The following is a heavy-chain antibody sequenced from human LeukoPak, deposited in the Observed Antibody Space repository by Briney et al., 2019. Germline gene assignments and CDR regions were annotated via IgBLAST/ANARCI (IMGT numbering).Heavy chain of an antibody. Sequence: PSETLSLTCAVYGGSFSGYYWSWIRQPPGKGLEWIGEINHSGSTNYNPSLKSRVTISVDTSKNQFSLRLSSVTAADTAVYYCARDPSSGWSFFDYWGQGTLVTVSS. D-gene: IGHD6-19*01. J-gene: IGHJ4*02. CDR3: ARDPSSGWSFFDY. CDR1: GGSFSGYY. V-gene: IGHV4-34*01. CDR2: INHSGST.